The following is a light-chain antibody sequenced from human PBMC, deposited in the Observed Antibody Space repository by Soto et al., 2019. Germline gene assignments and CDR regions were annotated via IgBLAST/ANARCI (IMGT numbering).Light chain of an antibody. Sequence: DIQMTQSPSALSASVGDRVTITCRGSQGISSWLAWYQQKPGKAPRLLIYKASSLASGVPSRFSGSGSGTEFTLTISSLQPEDDATYHCQQHTTFGQGTKVDIK. CDR3: QQHTT. CDR2: KAS. V-gene: IGKV1-5*03. CDR1: QGISSW. J-gene: IGKJ1*01.